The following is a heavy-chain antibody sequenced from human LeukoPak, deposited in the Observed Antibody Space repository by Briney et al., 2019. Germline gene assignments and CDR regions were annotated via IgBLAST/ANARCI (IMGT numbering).Heavy chain of an antibody. V-gene: IGHV3-48*01. D-gene: IGHD3-3*01. Sequence: GGSLRLSCAASGFTFSSYSMNWVRQAPGKGLEWVSYISSSSSTIYYADSVKGRFTISRDNAKNSLYLQMNSLRAEDTAVYYCARDGPYDFWSGYYSFFDYWGQGTLVTVSS. J-gene: IGHJ4*02. CDR3: ARDGPYDFWSGYYSFFDY. CDR2: ISSSSSTI. CDR1: GFTFSSYS.